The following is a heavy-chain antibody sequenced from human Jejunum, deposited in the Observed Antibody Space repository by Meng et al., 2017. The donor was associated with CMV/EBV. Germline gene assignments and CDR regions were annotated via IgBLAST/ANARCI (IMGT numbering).Heavy chain of an antibody. CDR3: AKVVRSGDYYYGMDV. CDR2: IRYNGNKK. CDR1: FTFSDYA. Sequence: FTFSDYAMHWVRQAPGKGLEWVAFIRYNGNKKFYADSVKGRFTISRDNSNSTLYLQMNSLRAEDTAVYYCAKVVRSGDYYYGMDVWGLGTTVTVSS. V-gene: IGHV3-30*02. D-gene: IGHD3-10*01. J-gene: IGHJ6*02.